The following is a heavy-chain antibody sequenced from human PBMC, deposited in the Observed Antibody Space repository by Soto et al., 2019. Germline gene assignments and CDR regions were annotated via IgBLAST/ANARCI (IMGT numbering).Heavy chain of an antibody. J-gene: IGHJ4*02. CDR1: GFSLSTSGVG. V-gene: IGHV2-5*02. D-gene: IGHD6-19*01. CDR2: IYWDDDK. Sequence: QITLKESGPTLVKPTQTLTLTCTFSGFSLSTSGVGVGWIRQSPGKALEWLALIYWDDDKRYSPSLKSRFTITKDTSKNHVVLTMTNMDPVDTATYYCARDSSGWYDFDYWGQGTLVTVSS. CDR3: ARDSSGWYDFDY.